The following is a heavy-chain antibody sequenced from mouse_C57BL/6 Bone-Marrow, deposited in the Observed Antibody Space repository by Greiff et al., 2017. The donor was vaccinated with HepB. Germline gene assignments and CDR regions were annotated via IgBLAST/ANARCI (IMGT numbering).Heavy chain of an antibody. V-gene: IGHV3-6*01. J-gene: IGHJ4*01. CDR1: GYSITSGYY. CDR2: ISYDGSN. D-gene: IGHD2-4*01. CDR3: ARDDYDVDYYAMDY. Sequence: EVKLVESGPGLVKPSQSLSLTCSVTGYSITSGYYWNWIRQFPGNKLEWIGYISYDGSNNYNPSLKNRISITRDTSKNQFFLKLNSVTTEDTATYYCARDDYDVDYYAMDYWGQGTSVTVSS.